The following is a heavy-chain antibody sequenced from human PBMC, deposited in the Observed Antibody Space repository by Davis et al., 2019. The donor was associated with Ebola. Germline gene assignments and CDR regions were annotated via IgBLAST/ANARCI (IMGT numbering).Heavy chain of an antibody. CDR2: ISYDGSNK. CDR1: GFTFSSYA. J-gene: IGHJ4*02. CDR3: ARVGGYNWNCLNF. V-gene: IGHV3-30*04. D-gene: IGHD1-7*01. Sequence: GESLKISCAASGFTFSSYAMHWVRQAPGKGLEWVAVISYDGSNKYYADSVKGRFTISRDNAKNSLYLQMNSLRDEDTAVYYCARVGGYNWNCLNFWGQGTLVTVSS.